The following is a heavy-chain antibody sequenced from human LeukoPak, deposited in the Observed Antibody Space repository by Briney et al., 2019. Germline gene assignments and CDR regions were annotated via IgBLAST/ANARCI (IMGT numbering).Heavy chain of an antibody. CDR1: GGSISSSSYY. CDR2: IYYSGST. J-gene: IGHJ6*02. Sequence: SETLSLTCTVSGGSISSSSYYWGWIRQPPGKGLEWIGSIYYSGSTYYNPSLKSRVTISVDTSKNQFSLRLSSVTAADTAVYYCARLRCSSTSCYFYYYYYGMDVWGQGTTVTVSS. V-gene: IGHV4-39*01. CDR3: ARLRCSSTSCYFYYYYYGMDV. D-gene: IGHD2-2*01.